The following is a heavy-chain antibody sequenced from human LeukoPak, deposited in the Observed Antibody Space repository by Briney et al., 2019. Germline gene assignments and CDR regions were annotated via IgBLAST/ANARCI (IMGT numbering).Heavy chain of an antibody. CDR2: ISSSSSYL. Sequence: GGSLRLSCAASGFTFSSYSMNWVRQAPGKGLEWVSSISSSSSYLYYADSVKGRFTISRDNAKNSLYLQMNSLRAEDTAVYYCARDDYYDILTGYYSYPDYWGQGTLVTVSS. J-gene: IGHJ4*02. V-gene: IGHV3-21*01. D-gene: IGHD3-9*01. CDR1: GFTFSSYS. CDR3: ARDDYYDILTGYYSYPDY.